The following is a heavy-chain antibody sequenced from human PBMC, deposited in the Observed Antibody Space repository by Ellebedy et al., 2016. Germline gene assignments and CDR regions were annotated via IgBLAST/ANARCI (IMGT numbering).Heavy chain of an antibody. V-gene: IGHV3-21*01. Sequence: GESLKISCAASGFTFSSYSMNWVRQAPGKGLEWVSSVSSSNSYIYYADSVKGRFTISRDNSKNTLYLQMNSLRAEDTAVYYCARDRISASGIFDYWGQGTLVTVSS. J-gene: IGHJ4*02. CDR2: VSSSNSYI. D-gene: IGHD6-13*01. CDR1: GFTFSSYS. CDR3: ARDRISASGIFDY.